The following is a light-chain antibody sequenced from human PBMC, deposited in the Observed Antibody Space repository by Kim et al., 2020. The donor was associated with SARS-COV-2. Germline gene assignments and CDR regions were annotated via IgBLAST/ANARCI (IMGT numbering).Light chain of an antibody. Sequence: DIQMTQSPSSLSASVGDRVTIACRATQGITNNLAWYQQKPGKAPKLLIYDASNLETGVPSRFSGSGSGTDFTLTISSLQPEDVATYYCQKYNSATRTFGPGTKVDIK. V-gene: IGKV1-27*01. J-gene: IGKJ3*01. CDR3: QKYNSATRT. CDR1: QGITNN. CDR2: DAS.